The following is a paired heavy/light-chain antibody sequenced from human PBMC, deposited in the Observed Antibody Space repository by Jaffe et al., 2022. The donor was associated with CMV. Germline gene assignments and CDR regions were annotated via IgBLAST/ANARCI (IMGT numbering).Light chain of an antibody. V-gene: IGKV3-20*01. J-gene: IGKJ3*01. Sequence: EIVLTQSPGTLSLSPGERATLSCRTSQSLSSSYLAWYQQRPGQAPRLLIYAASSRATGVPDRFSGSGSGTDFTLTISGLEPEDFAVYYCQQYAYSGFTFGPGTRVNVK. CDR1: QSLSSSY. CDR3: QQYAYSGFT. CDR2: AAS.
Heavy chain of an antibody. D-gene: IGHD3-9*01. Sequence: QVQLQESGPGLVKPSETLSVTCRVSGASTSSYYWIWIRQPPGRGLQWIGSVYNRANSNYNPSLQSRATMSLDTSKNEFSLNLSSVTAADTAVYFCARVRDWYYGMDVWGHGTAVTVSS. CDR3: ARVRDWYYGMDV. V-gene: IGHV4-59*01. CDR2: VYNRANS. J-gene: IGHJ6*02. CDR1: GASTSSYY.